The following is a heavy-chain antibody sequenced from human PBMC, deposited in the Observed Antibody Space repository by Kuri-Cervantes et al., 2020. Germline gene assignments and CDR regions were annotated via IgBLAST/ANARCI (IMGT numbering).Heavy chain of an antibody. CDR3: ARERATVQLEV. J-gene: IGHJ4*02. D-gene: IGHD1-1*01. V-gene: IGHV1-18*01. Sequence: ASVKVSCKASGGTFSSYAISWVRQAPGQGLEWMGWISAYNGNTNYAQKLQGRVTMTTDTSTSTAYMELRSLRSDDTAVYYCARERATVQLEVWGQGTLVTVSS. CDR2: ISAYNGNT. CDR1: GGTFSSYA.